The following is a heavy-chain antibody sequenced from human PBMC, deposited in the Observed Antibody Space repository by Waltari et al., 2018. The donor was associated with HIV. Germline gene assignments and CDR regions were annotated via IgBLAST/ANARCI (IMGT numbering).Heavy chain of an antibody. CDR3: ATYQLLGHDAFDI. CDR2: INQDGSEE. V-gene: IGHV3-7*01. CDR1: GFAFSRFW. Sequence: EVQLVESGGDLVQPGGSLRLSCAASGFAFSRFWMTWGRQAPGKGLEWVANINQDGSEEYFVDSVKGRFTISRDNAKKSLYLEMNSLRVEDTAVYYCATYQLLGHDAFDIWGQGTMVTVSS. D-gene: IGHD2-2*01. J-gene: IGHJ3*02.